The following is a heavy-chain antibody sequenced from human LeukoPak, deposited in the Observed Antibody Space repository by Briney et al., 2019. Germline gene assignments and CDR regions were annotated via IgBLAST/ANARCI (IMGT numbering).Heavy chain of an antibody. D-gene: IGHD6-13*01. V-gene: IGHV4-39*02. CDR1: GGSISSSSYY. J-gene: IGHJ6*03. Sequence: PSETLSLTCTVSGGSISSSSYYWGWIRQPPGKGLEWIGSIYYRGSTYYNPSLKSRVTISVDTSKNQFSLKLSSVTAADTAVYYCAREGVGSSTRWGPYYYYYMDVWGKGTTVTVSS. CDR3: AREGVGSSTRWGPYYYYYMDV. CDR2: IYYRGST.